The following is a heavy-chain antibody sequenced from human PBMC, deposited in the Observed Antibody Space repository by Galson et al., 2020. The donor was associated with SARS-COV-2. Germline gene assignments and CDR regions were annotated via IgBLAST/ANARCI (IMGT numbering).Heavy chain of an antibody. D-gene: IGHD3-10*01. CDR2: FDPEDGET. Sequence: ASVKVSCKVSGYTLTELSMHWVRQAPGQGLEWMGGFDPEDGETIYAQKFQGRVTMTEDTSTDTAYMELSSLRSEDTAVYYCATGTAFAFTNWFDPWGQGTLVTVSS. CDR1: GYTLTELS. J-gene: IGHJ5*02. V-gene: IGHV1-24*01. CDR3: ATGTAFAFTNWFDP.